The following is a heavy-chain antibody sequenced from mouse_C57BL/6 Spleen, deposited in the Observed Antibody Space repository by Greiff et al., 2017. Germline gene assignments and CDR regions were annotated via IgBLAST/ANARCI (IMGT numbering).Heavy chain of an antibody. J-gene: IGHJ3*01. CDR1: GFTFSSYA. CDR2: ISDGGSYT. V-gene: IGHV5-4*01. Sequence: EVQVVESGGGLVKPGGSLKLSCAASGFTFSSYAMSWVRQTPEKRLEWVATISDGGSYTYYPDNVKGRFTISRDNAKNNLYLQMSHLKSEDTAMXYCARDGNYPSWFAYWGQGTLVTVSA. CDR3: ARDGNYPSWFAY. D-gene: IGHD2-1*01.